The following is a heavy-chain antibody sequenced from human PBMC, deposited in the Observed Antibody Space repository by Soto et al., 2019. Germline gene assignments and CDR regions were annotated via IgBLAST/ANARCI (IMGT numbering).Heavy chain of an antibody. Sequence: EVQLVETGGGLIQPGGSLRLSCAASGLTVSGTYMSWVRQAPGKGLEWVSVIYSGSNTYYADSVKGRFTISRDNSKNTLYLQMNSLRAEDTAVYYCATDGPSASDYGAFDYWGQGTLVTVSS. CDR2: IYSGSNT. D-gene: IGHD1-26*01. CDR3: ATDGPSASDYGAFDY. CDR1: GLTVSGTY. J-gene: IGHJ4*02. V-gene: IGHV3-53*02.